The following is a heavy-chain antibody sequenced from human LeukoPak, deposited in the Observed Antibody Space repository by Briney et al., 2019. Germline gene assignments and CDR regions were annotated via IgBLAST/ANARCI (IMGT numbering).Heavy chain of an antibody. CDR2: INHSGST. V-gene: IGHV4-34*01. Sequence: SETLSLTCAVYGGSFSGYYWSWIRQPPGKGLEWIGEINHSGSTNYNPSLKSRVTISEDTSKNQFSLKLSSVTAADTAVYYCARIRVVTIFGVVICYFDLWGRGTLVTVSS. CDR3: ARIRVVTIFGVVICYFDL. D-gene: IGHD3-3*01. CDR1: GGSFSGYY. J-gene: IGHJ2*01.